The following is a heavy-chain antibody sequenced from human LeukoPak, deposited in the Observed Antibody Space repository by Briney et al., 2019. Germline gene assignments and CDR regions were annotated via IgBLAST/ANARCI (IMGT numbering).Heavy chain of an antibody. J-gene: IGHJ4*03. V-gene: IGHV3-30-3*01. Sequence: GTSLRLSCAASGFSFRDYAMHWVRQAPGKGLEWVAVISSDATIAVYLDSVKGRFTISRDNSNNILQLQMDSLRTEDTALYFCARDPAPGIPDYLDYWGHGTLVTVSS. D-gene: IGHD1-26*01. CDR2: ISSDATIA. CDR3: ARDPAPGIPDYLDY. CDR1: GFSFRDYA.